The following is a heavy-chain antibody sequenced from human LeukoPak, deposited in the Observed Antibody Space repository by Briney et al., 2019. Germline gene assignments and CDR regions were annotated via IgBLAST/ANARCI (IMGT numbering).Heavy chain of an antibody. CDR3: AKELWFGELSLDY. CDR2: IWYDGSNK. V-gene: IGHV3-33*06. D-gene: IGHD3-10*01. Sequence: PGGSLRLSCAASGFTFSSYGMHWARQAPGKGLEWVAVIWYDGSNKYYADSVKGRFTISRDNSKNTLYLQMNSLRAEDTAVYYCAKELWFGELSLDYWGQGTLVTVSS. CDR1: GFTFSSYG. J-gene: IGHJ4*02.